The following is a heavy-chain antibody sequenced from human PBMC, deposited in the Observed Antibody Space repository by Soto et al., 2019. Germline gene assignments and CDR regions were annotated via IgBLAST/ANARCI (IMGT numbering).Heavy chain of an antibody. Sequence: SETLSLTCAVYGGSFSGYYWSWISQPPGKGLEWIGEINHSGSTNYNPSLKSRVTISVDTSKNQFSLKLSSVTAADTAVYYCARHTVFPRLYYGMDVWGQGTTVTVSS. CDR1: GGSFSGYY. D-gene: IGHD3-10*01. V-gene: IGHV4-34*01. J-gene: IGHJ6*02. CDR2: INHSGST. CDR3: ARHTVFPRLYYGMDV.